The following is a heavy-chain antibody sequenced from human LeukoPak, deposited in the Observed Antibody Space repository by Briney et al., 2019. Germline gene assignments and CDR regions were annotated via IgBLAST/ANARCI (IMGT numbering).Heavy chain of an antibody. V-gene: IGHV3-64*01. CDR2: ISSNGGST. J-gene: IGHJ5*02. Sequence: AGGSLRLSCAASGFTFSSYAMHWVRQAPGKGLEYVSAISSNGGSTYYANSVKGRFTISRDNSKNTLYLQMGSLRAEDMAVYYCARGSYCSSTSCYVLNWFDPWGQGTLVTVSS. CDR3: ARGSYCSSTSCYVLNWFDP. CDR1: GFTFSSYA. D-gene: IGHD2-2*01.